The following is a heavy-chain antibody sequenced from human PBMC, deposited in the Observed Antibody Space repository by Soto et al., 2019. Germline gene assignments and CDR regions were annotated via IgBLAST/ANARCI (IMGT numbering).Heavy chain of an antibody. J-gene: IGHJ4*02. CDR3: ARDLDGYRYYFDH. CDR2: IWYDGSNK. V-gene: IGHV3-33*01. CDR1: GFTFSSYG. D-gene: IGHD5-12*01. Sequence: GGSLRLSCAASGFTFSSYGMHWVRQAPGKGLEWVAVIWYDGSNKYYADSVKGRFTISRDNSKNTLYLQMNSLRAEDTAVYYCARDLDGYRYYFDHWGQGTLVTVSS.